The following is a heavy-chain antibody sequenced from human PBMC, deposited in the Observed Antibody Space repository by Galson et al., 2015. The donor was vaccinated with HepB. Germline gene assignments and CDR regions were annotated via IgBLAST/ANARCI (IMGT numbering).Heavy chain of an antibody. Sequence: SVKVSCKASGYTFTGYYMHWVRQAPGQGLEWMGWINPNSGGTNYAQKFQGWVTMTRDTSISTAYMELSRLRSDDTAVYYCARGGQPHLRYFDWLFDYWGQGTLVTVSS. CDR1: GYTFTGYY. D-gene: IGHD3-9*01. CDR2: INPNSGGT. V-gene: IGHV1-2*04. CDR3: ARGGQPHLRYFDWLFDY. J-gene: IGHJ4*02.